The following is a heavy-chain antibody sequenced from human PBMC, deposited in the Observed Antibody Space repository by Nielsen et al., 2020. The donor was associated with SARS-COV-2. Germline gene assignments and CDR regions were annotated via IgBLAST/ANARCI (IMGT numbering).Heavy chain of an antibody. CDR2: IYPGDSDT. J-gene: IGHJ3*02. CDR3: ARHVLAVAVDAFDI. CDR1: GYSFTSYW. Sequence: GESLKISCKGSGYSFTSYWIGWVRQMPGKGLEWMGIIYPGDSDTRYSPSFQGQVTISADKSISTAYLQWSSLKALDTAMYYCARHVLAVAVDAFDIWGQGTMDTVSS. D-gene: IGHD6-19*01. V-gene: IGHV5-51*01.